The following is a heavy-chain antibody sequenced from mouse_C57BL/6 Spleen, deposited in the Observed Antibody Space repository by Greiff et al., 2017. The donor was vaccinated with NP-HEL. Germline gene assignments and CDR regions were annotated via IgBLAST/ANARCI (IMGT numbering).Heavy chain of an antibody. Sequence: VQLKESGPGLVKPSQSLSLTCSVTGYSITSGYYWNWIRQFPGNKLEWMGYISYDGSNNYNPSLKNRISITRDTSKNQFFLKLNSVTTEDTATYYCARGGPTATWFAYWGQGTLVTVSA. V-gene: IGHV3-6*01. CDR2: ISYDGSN. J-gene: IGHJ3*01. CDR1: GYSITSGYY. CDR3: ARGGPTATWFAY. D-gene: IGHD2-10*01.